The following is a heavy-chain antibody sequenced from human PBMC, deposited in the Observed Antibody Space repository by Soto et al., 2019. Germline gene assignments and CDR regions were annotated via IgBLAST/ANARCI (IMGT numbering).Heavy chain of an antibody. CDR3: ARTYYYGSGSYGPVDY. CDR1: GFTFSSYS. Sequence: GGSLRLSCAASGFTFSSYSMNWVRQAPGKGLEWVSSISSSSSYIYYADSVKGRFTISRDNAKNSLYLQMNSLRAEDTAVYYCARTYYYGSGSYGPVDYWGQGTLVTVPQ. D-gene: IGHD3-10*01. V-gene: IGHV3-21*01. J-gene: IGHJ4*02. CDR2: ISSSSSYI.